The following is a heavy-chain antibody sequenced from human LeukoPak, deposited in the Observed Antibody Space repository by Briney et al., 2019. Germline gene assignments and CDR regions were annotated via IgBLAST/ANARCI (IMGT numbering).Heavy chain of an antibody. CDR2: ISGSGGST. CDR1: GFTFSNYA. Sequence: PGGSLRLSCAASGFTFSNYAMSWVRQAPGKGLEWVSGISGSGGSTYYADSLKGRFTISRDNSRNTLYLQMNSLRAGDTAVYYCAPRTYGSGSYNFDYWGQGTLVTVSS. V-gene: IGHV3-23*01. D-gene: IGHD3-10*01. J-gene: IGHJ4*02. CDR3: APRTYGSGSYNFDY.